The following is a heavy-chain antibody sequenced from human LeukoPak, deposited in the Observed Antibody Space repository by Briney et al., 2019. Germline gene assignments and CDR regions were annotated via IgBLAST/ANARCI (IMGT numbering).Heavy chain of an antibody. CDR3: ARGPDGAYYFDS. Sequence: GESLKISCKGSRDSFTNYWIGWVRQMPGKGLEWMGLIYPYDSDTRYSPSFQGQITISVDKSISTAYLQWTSLKASDTALYFCARGPDGAYYFDSWGQGTLVSVSS. CDR2: IYPYDSDT. J-gene: IGHJ4*02. CDR1: RDSFTNYW. V-gene: IGHV5-51*01. D-gene: IGHD1-14*01.